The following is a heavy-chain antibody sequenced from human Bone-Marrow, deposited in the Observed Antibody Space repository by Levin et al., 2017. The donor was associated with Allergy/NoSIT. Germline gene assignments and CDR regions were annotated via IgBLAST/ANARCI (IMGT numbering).Heavy chain of an antibody. CDR1: GFTVSSNY. Sequence: GGSLRLSCAASGFTVSSNYMSWVRQAPGKGLEWVSILYSNGDTYYADSVKGRFTISRDNSKNTLYLQMNSLRAEDTAVYFCAKDLSSGLSIYFQHWGQGTLVTVSS. CDR3: AKDLSSGLSIYFQH. J-gene: IGHJ1*01. D-gene: IGHD6-19*01. CDR2: LYSNGDT. V-gene: IGHV3-53*01.